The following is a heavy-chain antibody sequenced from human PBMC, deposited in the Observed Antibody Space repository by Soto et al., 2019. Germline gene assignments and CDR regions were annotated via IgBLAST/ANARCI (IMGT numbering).Heavy chain of an antibody. V-gene: IGHV4-34*01. J-gene: IGHJ4*02. D-gene: IGHD3-22*01. CDR1: GGSFSGYY. Sequence: QVQLQQWGAGLLKPSETLSLTCAVYGGSFSGYYWSWIRQPPGKGLEWIGEINHSGSTNYNPSLKSRVTISVDTSKNQFCLKQSSVTAADTAVYYCARGHLVRRYYYDSSGYYYFDYGGQGTLVTVSS. CDR3: ARGHLVRRYYYDSSGYYYFDY. CDR2: INHSGST.